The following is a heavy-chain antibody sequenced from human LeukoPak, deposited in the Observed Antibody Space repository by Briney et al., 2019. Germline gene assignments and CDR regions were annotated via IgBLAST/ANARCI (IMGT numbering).Heavy chain of an antibody. CDR3: ARCGHYDAYRV. J-gene: IGHJ3*01. CDR2: IYVGDSDT. Sequence: GDSLKISGKGSGHTFSIYWIGWVRQKPGEGLEWMGIIYVGDSDTRYNPSFQGQVTISADRSTSTAYLQWSSLKSSGTAIYYCARCGHYDAYRVWGQGTLVSVSS. D-gene: IGHD2-21*02. V-gene: IGHV5-51*01. CDR1: GHTFSIYW.